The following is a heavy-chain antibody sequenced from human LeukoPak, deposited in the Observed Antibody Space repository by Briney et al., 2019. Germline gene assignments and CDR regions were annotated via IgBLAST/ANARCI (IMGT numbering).Heavy chain of an antibody. CDR3: AEDLNTGLRYFDWHIDY. D-gene: IGHD3-9*01. CDR2: ISGSGGST. CDR1: GFTFSSYG. J-gene: IGHJ4*02. Sequence: GGSLRLSCAASGFTFSSYGMSWVRQAPGKGLEWVSAISGSGGSTYYADSVKGRFTISRDNSKNTLYLQMNSLRAEDTAVYYCAEDLNTGLRYFDWHIDYWGQGTLVTVSS. V-gene: IGHV3-23*01.